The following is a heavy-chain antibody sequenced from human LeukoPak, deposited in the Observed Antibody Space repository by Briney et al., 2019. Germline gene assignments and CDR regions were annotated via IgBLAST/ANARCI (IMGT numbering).Heavy chain of an antibody. D-gene: IGHD3-3*01. J-gene: IGHJ4*02. CDR2: MFYSGST. CDR3: ARERVVMGLDY. CDR1: GDFISSSSYY. V-gene: IGHV4-39*07. Sequence: SETLSLTCTVSGDFISSSSYYWGWIRQPPGKGLEWIGSMFYSGSTYYNPSLKSRVTISVDTSKNQFSLKLSSVTAADTAVYYCARERVVMGLDYWGQGTLVTVSS.